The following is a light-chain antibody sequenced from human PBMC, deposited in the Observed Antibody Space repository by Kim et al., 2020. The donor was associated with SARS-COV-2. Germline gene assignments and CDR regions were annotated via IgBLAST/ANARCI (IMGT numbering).Light chain of an antibody. J-gene: IGLJ3*02. CDR3: SAWDSSLNAWV. Sequence: QTATLTCAGNNNNVGNQGAAWLQQHQGHPPKLLSYRNNNRPSGISERFSASRSGDTASLTITGLQPEDETDYHCSAWDSSLNAWVFGGGTQLTVL. CDR2: RNN. CDR1: NNNVGNQG. V-gene: IGLV10-54*04.